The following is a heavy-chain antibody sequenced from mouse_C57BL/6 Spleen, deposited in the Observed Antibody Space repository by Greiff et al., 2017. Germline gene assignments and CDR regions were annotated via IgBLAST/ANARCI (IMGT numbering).Heavy chain of an antibody. CDR1: GYTFPSYW. CDR2: IYPGSGST. CDR3: ARPGSSSFDY. J-gene: IGHJ2*01. V-gene: IGHV1-55*01. D-gene: IGHD1-1*01. Sequence: QVQLQQPGAELVKPGASVKMSCKASGYTFPSYWITWVKQRPGQGLEWIGEIYPGSGSTNYNEKFKSKATLTVDTSSSTAYMQLSSLTSEDSAVYYCARPGSSSFDYWGQGTTLTVSS.